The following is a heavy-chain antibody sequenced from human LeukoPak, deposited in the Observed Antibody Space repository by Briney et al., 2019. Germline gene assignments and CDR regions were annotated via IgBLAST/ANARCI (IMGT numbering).Heavy chain of an antibody. Sequence: GGSLRLSCVASGFTFSSYWMYWVRQAPGKGLVWVSRINSDGSSTSFADSVKDRFTLSRDNAKNSLYLQVNSLRAEDTAVYYCARSGYCTNGVCYPTYYYYYMDVWGKGTTVTVSS. CDR2: INSDGSST. J-gene: IGHJ6*03. CDR1: GFTFSSYW. V-gene: IGHV3-74*01. CDR3: ARSGYCTNGVCYPTYYYYYMDV. D-gene: IGHD2-8*01.